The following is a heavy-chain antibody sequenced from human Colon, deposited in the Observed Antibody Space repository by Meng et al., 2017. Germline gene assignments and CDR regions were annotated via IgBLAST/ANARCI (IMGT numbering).Heavy chain of an antibody. CDR1: GGSISSGDYY. V-gene: IGHV4-30-4*01. D-gene: IGHD4-17*01. Sequence: QAQLEAAGPGLVQPSQTLSLTCTVSGGSISSGDYYWSWIRQPPGKGLEWIGYIYYSGSTYSNASLKSRVTISIDRSKNQFSLKLSSVTAADTAVYYCARDRKHYGERGWFDPWGQGTLVTVSS. J-gene: IGHJ5*02. CDR3: ARDRKHYGERGWFDP. CDR2: IYYSGST.